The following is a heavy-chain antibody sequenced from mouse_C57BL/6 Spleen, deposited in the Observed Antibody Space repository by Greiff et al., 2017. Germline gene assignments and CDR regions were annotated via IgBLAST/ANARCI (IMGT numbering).Heavy chain of an antibody. J-gene: IGHJ2*01. Sequence: QVQLQQSGAELVRPGASVTLSCKASGYTFTDYEMHWVKQTPVHGLEWIGAIDPETGGTAYNQKFKGKAILTADKSSSTAYMELRSLTSEDSAVYYCTRGGFDYWGQGTTLTGSS. CDR1: GYTFTDYE. V-gene: IGHV1-15*01. CDR2: IDPETGGT. CDR3: TRGGFDY.